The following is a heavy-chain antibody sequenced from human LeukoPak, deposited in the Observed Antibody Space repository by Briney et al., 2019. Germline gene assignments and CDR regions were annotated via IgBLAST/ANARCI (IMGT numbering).Heavy chain of an antibody. V-gene: IGHV4-39*07. CDR2: IYYSGST. Sequence: SETLSLTCTVSGGSISSSSYYWGWIRQPPGKGLEWIGSIYYSGSTYYNPSLKSRVTISVDTSKNQFSLKLSSVTAADTAVYYCARDSRPYFVVVVAATSGWFDPWGQGTLVTVSS. CDR1: GGSISSSSYY. CDR3: ARDSRPYFVVVVAATSGWFDP. J-gene: IGHJ5*02. D-gene: IGHD2-15*01.